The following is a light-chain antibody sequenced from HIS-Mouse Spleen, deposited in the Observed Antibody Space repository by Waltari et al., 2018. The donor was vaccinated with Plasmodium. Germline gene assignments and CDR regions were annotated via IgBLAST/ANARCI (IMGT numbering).Light chain of an antibody. CDR2: KDS. Sequence: SYELTQPSSVSVSPGQTARITCSGAVLAKKYARWFQQKPGQAPVLGIYKDSERPSGIPERFSGSSSGTTVTVTISGAQVEDEADYYCYSAADNNRVFGGGTKLTVL. CDR1: VLAKKY. J-gene: IGLJ3*02. CDR3: YSAADNNRV. V-gene: IGLV3-27*01.